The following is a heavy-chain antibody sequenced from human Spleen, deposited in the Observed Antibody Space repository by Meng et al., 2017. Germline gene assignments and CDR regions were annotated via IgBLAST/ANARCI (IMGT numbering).Heavy chain of an antibody. CDR2: INHSGST. CDR1: GGSFSDYY. CDR3: ARGPTTMAHDFDY. Sequence: QGQLQSWGAGLLKPSATLSLPCVVSGGSFSDYYWSWIRQPPGKGLEWIGEINHSGSTNYNPSLESRATISVDTSQNNLSLKLSSVTAADSAVYYCARGPTTMAHDFDYWGQGTLVTVSS. D-gene: IGHD4-11*01. V-gene: IGHV4-34*01. J-gene: IGHJ4*02.